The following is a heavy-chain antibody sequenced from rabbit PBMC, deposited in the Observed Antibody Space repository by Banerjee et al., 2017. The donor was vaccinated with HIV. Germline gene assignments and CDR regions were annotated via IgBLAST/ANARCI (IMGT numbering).Heavy chain of an antibody. CDR1: GFSFSDRDV. CDR2: INTATTKG. Sequence: QEQLVEYGGDLVQPEGSLTLTCKASGFSFSDRDVMCWVRQAPGKGLEWIGCINTATTKGVYATWAKGRFTISRTSSTTVTLQMTSLTAADTATYFCARDLTSVIGWNFNLWGPGTLVTVS. V-gene: IGHV1S45*01. CDR3: ARDLTSVIGWNFNL. J-gene: IGHJ4*01. D-gene: IGHD2-1*01.